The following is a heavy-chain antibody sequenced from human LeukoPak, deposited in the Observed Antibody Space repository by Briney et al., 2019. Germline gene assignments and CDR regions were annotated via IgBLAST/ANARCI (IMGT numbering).Heavy chain of an antibody. CDR1: GGSISSYY. D-gene: IGHD2-2*01. J-gene: IGHJ4*02. CDR2: IYYSGST. V-gene: IGHV4-59*01. Sequence: PSETLSLTCTVSGGSISSYYWSWIRQPPGKGLEWIGYIYYSGSTDYNPSLKSRVTISVDTSKNQFSLKLSSVTAADTAVYYCARDGWDSGTPLDWGQGTLVTVSS. CDR3: ARDGWDSGTPLD.